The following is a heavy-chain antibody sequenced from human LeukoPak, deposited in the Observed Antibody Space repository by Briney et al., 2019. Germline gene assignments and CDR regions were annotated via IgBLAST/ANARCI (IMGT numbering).Heavy chain of an antibody. Sequence: ASVKVSCKASGYTFTGYYMHWVRQAPGQGLEGMGWINPNGGGTNYAQKFQGRVTMTRDTPISTAYMELSRLRSDDTAVYFCARDPSTVTSNSGWYFDLWGRGTLVTVSS. J-gene: IGHJ2*01. CDR1: GYTFTGYY. D-gene: IGHD4-17*01. CDR2: INPNGGGT. V-gene: IGHV1-2*02. CDR3: ARDPSTVTSNSGWYFDL.